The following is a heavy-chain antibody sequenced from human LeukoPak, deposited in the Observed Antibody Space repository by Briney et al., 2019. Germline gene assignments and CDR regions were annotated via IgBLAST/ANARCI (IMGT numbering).Heavy chain of an antibody. CDR3: ARWSHSYHYGRGSYFY. D-gene: IGHD3-16*01. CDR2: INHSGST. Sequence: PLETLSLTCAVYGGSFSGYYWSWIRQPPGKGLEWIGEINHSGSTNYNPSLKSRVTISVDTSKNQFSLKLSSVTAADTAVYYCARWSHSYHYGRGSYFYWGQGSLVTVSS. J-gene: IGHJ4*02. V-gene: IGHV4-34*01. CDR1: GGSFSGYY.